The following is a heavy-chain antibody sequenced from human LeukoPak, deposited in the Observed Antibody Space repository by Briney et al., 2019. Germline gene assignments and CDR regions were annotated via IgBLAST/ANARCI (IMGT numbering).Heavy chain of an antibody. CDR2: INHSGST. Sequence: SETLSLTCAVYGGSFSGYYWSWIRQPPGKGLEWIGEINHSGSTNYNPSLNSRVTISVDTSENQFSLQLNSVTAADTAVYYCVRHDGRGGATMGSLDSWGQGSLVTVSS. J-gene: IGHJ4*02. D-gene: IGHD5-12*01. V-gene: IGHV4-34*01. CDR1: GGSFSGYY. CDR3: VRHDGRGGATMGSLDS.